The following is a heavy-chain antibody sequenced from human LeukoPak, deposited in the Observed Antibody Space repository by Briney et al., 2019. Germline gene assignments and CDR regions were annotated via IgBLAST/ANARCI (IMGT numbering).Heavy chain of an antibody. Sequence: PSETLSLTCTVSDYSITSGYYWGCIRQPPGKGLEWIGYIYYSGSTNYNPSLKSRVTISVDTSKNQFSLKLSSVTAADTAVYYCARAKSEWELLRGYYYYYMDVWGKGTTVTVSS. CDR1: DYSITSGYY. V-gene: IGHV4-59*01. D-gene: IGHD1-26*01. CDR3: ARAKSEWELLRGYYYYYMDV. J-gene: IGHJ6*03. CDR2: IYYSGST.